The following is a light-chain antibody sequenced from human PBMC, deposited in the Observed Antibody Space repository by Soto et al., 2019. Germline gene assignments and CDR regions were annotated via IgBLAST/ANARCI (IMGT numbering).Light chain of an antibody. CDR2: DAT. CDR1: QSFSSY. J-gene: IGKJ4*01. CDR3: QQRSGWPPRLT. Sequence: EIVLTQSPVTLSLSPGERAILSCRASQSFSSYLAWYQHKPGQAPRLLTYDATNRAPGIPARFSGSGSGTDFSLTISSLEPEDFAVYYCQQRSGWPPRLTFGGGTKVEIK. V-gene: IGKV3-11*01.